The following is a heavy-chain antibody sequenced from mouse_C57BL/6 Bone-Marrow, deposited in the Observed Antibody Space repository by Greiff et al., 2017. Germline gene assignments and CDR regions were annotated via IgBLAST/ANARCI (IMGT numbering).Heavy chain of an antibody. D-gene: IGHD1-1*01. CDR2: IYPSSGST. J-gene: IGHJ3*01. CDR3: ERSHLLVQYRQAWLAY. V-gene: IGHV1-64*01. CDR1: GYTFTSYW. Sequence: QVQLQQPGAELVKPGASVKLSCKASGYTFTSYWMHWVKQRSGQGLEWIGMIYPSSGSTNYNEKFKSKATLTADKSSSTAYMQLSSLTSEDSAVXYGERSHLLVQYRQAWLAYWGQGTLVTVSA.